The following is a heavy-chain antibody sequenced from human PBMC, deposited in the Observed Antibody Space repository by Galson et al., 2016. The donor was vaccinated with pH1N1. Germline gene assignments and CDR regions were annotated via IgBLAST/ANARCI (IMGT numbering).Heavy chain of an antibody. V-gene: IGHV4-4*09. CDR1: GDSATSSY. CDR3: ARALTRPGSTHWFDP. CDR2: IFFAGSV. D-gene: IGHD1-26*01. J-gene: IGHJ5*02. Sequence: ETLSLTCSVSGDSATSSYWAWIRQSPGRGLEWVAYIFFAGSVNYNPSLKSRVTISVDTPKNQLSLTLRSVTAADTAVYYCARALTRPGSTHWFDPWGQGVLVAVSS.